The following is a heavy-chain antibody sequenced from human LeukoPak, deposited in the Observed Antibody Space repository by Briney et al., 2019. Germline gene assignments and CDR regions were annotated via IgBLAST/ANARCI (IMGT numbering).Heavy chain of an antibody. J-gene: IGHJ6*04. D-gene: IGHD2-15*01. CDR3: ARGYCSGCSCGSTYYYYGMDV. CDR1: GGSFSGYY. CDR2: INHSGST. Sequence: SETLSLTCAVYGGSFSGYYWSWIRQPPGKGLEWVGEINHSGSTNYNPSLKSRVTISVDTSKNQFSLKLSSVTAADTAVYYCARGYCSGCSCGSTYYYYGMDVWGKGTTVTVSS. V-gene: IGHV4-34*01.